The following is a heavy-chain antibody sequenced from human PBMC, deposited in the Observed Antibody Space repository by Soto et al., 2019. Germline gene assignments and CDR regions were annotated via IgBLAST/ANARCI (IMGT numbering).Heavy chain of an antibody. CDR3: ARDVNYYDSSDYSKWFDP. J-gene: IGHJ5*02. CDR2: IYYSGGT. V-gene: IGHV4-31*03. D-gene: IGHD3-22*01. CDR1: GGSISSGGYY. Sequence: QVQLQESGPGLVKPSQTLSLTCTVSGGSISSGGYYWSWIRQHPENVLEWIGYIYYSGGTYYNPSLKSRVIISVDTSKNQFSLKLSSVTAADTAVYYCARDVNYYDSSDYSKWFDPWGQGTLVTVSS.